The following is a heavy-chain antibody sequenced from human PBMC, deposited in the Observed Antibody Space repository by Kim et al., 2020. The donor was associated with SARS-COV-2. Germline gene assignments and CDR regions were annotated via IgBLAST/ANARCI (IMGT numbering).Heavy chain of an antibody. D-gene: IGHD3-22*01. CDR3: ARDPLYDSSGYWDFDY. J-gene: IGHJ4*02. Sequence: ASVKVSCKASGYTFTGYYMHWVRQAPGQGLEWTGRINPNSGGTNYAQKFQGRVTMTRDTSISTAYMELSRLRSDDTAVYYCARDPLYDSSGYWDFDYWGQGTLVTVSS. V-gene: IGHV1-2*06. CDR2: INPNSGGT. CDR1: GYTFTGYY.